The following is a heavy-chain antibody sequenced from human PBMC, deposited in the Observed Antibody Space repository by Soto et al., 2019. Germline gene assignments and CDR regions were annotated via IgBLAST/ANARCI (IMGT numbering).Heavy chain of an antibody. CDR3: ARASTNVDWFPEAFDI. J-gene: IGHJ3*02. V-gene: IGHV5-51*01. CDR2: IYAGDPDI. CDR1: GFSFLTYW. D-gene: IGHD3-9*01. Sequence: PGESLKISCRASGFSFLTYWIGWVRQMPGKGLVWMGTIYAGDPDIRYSPSFQGHITISVDRSITTAHLQWTSLEASDTAIYYCARASTNVDWFPEAFDIWGQGTMVTVSS.